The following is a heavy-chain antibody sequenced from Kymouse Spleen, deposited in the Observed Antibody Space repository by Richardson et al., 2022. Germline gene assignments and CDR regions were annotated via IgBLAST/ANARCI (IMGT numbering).Heavy chain of an antibody. CDR2: IRSKANSYAT. Sequence: EVQLVESGGGLVQPGGSLKLSCAASGFTFSGSAMHWVRQASGKGLEWVGRIRSKANSYATAYAASVKGRFTISRDDSKNTAYLQMNSLKTEDTAVYYCTRRDSGSYYFDYWGQGTLVTVSS. CDR3: TRRDSGSYYFDY. CDR1: GFTFSGSA. D-gene: IGHD1-26*01. V-gene: IGHV3-73*02. J-gene: IGHJ4*02.